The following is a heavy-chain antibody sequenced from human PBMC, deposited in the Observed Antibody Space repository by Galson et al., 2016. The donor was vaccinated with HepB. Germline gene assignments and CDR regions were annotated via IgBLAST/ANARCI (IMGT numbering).Heavy chain of an antibody. CDR1: GFTFSSYA. J-gene: IGHJ4*02. CDR2: ISGSGDNT. CDR3: AKGGSRWFGEDYDN. Sequence: SLRLSCAASGFTFSSYAMSWVRQAPGKGLEWVSGISGSGDNTYYADSVKGRFTISRDNSKNTLYKEMNSLRAEDTAIYYCAKGGSRWFGEDYDNWGQGTLVTVSS. V-gene: IGHV3-23*01. D-gene: IGHD3-10*01.